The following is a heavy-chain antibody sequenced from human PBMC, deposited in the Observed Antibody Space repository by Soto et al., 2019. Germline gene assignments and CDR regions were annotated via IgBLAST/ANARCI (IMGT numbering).Heavy chain of an antibody. V-gene: IGHV1-18*01. CDR1: GYNFIKYG. D-gene: IGHD2-2*01. Sequence: ASVKVSCKGFGYNFIKYGINWVRQAPGQGLEWMGWISPYSGYTHSAQKFQGRLTLTTDTAAATAYMELEILRSADTALYYCTREATVLIPAARPSHFDTWGKETMVTVS. CDR2: ISPYSGYT. J-gene: IGHJ4*02. CDR3: TREATVLIPAARPSHFDT.